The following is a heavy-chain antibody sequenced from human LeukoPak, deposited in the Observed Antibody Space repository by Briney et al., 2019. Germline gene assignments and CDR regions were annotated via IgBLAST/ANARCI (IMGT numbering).Heavy chain of an antibody. CDR1: GFTFSSYA. Sequence: GGYLRLSCAASGFTFSSYAMSWVRQAPGKGLEWVSAISGSGGSTYYADSVKGRFTISRDNSKNTLYLQMNSLRAEDTAVYYCARDRRDRGYSYGSFDYWGQGTLVTVSS. D-gene: IGHD5-18*01. V-gene: IGHV3-23*01. J-gene: IGHJ4*02. CDR2: ISGSGGST. CDR3: ARDRRDRGYSYGSFDY.